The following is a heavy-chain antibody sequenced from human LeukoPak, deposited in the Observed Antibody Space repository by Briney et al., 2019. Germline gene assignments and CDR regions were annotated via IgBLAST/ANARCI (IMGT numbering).Heavy chain of an antibody. Sequence: PGGSLRLSCAASGFTFSSYWMSWVRQAPGKGLEWVANIKQDGSEKYYVDSVKGRFTISRDNAKNSLYLQMNSLRAEDTAVYYCARAYCGGDCYSGYYYGMDVWGQGTTVTVSS. D-gene: IGHD2-21*02. V-gene: IGHV3-7*01. CDR2: IKQDGSEK. CDR3: ARAYCGGDCYSGYYYGMDV. J-gene: IGHJ6*02. CDR1: GFTFSSYW.